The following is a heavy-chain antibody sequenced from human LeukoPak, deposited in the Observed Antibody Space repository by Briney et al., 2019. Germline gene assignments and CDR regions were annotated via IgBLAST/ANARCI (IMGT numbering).Heavy chain of an antibody. J-gene: IGHJ4*02. D-gene: IGHD5-18*01. Sequence: GGSLRLSRAASGFTFSSYSMNWVRQAPGKGLEWVSYISSSSSTIYYADSVKGRFTISRDNAKNSLYLQMNSLRAEDTAVYYCARDWPTAMFSTPIDYWGQGTLVTVSS. V-gene: IGHV3-48*04. CDR1: GFTFSSYS. CDR3: ARDWPTAMFSTPIDY. CDR2: ISSSSSTI.